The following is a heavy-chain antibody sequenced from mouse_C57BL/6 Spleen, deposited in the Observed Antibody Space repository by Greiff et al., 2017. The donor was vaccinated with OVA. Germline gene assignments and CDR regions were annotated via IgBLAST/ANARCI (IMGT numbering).Heavy chain of an antibody. J-gene: IGHJ2*01. V-gene: IGHV1-50*01. CDR3: ARRPVDY. CDR1: GYTFTSYW. D-gene: IGHD1-1*01. Sequence: QVQLKQPGAELVKPGASVKLSCKASGYTFTSYWMQWVKQRPGQGLEWIGEIDPSDSYTNYNQKFKGKATLTVDTSSSTAYMQLSSLTSEDSAVYYCARRPVDYWGQGTTLTVSS. CDR2: IDPSDSYT.